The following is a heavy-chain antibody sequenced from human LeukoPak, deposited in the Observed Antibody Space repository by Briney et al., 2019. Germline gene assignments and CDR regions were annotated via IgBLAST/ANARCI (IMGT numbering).Heavy chain of an antibody. CDR2: IWYDGSNK. V-gene: IGHV3-33*01. CDR3: ARGYSYGQYFDY. Sequence: GGSLRLSCAASGFTFSSYGMHWVRQAPGKGLEWVAVIWYDGSNKYYADSVKGRFTISRDNSKNTLYLQMNSLRAEDTAVYYCARGYSYGQYFDYWGQGTLVTVSS. CDR1: GFTFSSYG. J-gene: IGHJ4*02. D-gene: IGHD5-18*01.